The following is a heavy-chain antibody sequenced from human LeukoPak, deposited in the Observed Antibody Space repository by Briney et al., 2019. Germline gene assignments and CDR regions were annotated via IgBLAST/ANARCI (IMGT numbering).Heavy chain of an antibody. Sequence: SETLSLTCAVSGGSISSGGYSWSWIRQPPGKGLEWIGYIYHSGSTYYNPPLKSRVTISVDRSKNQFSLKLSSVTAADTAVYYCARAGGDSGSYYYWGQGTLVTVSS. D-gene: IGHD3-10*01. CDR1: GGSISSGGYS. J-gene: IGHJ4*02. CDR2: IYHSGST. CDR3: ARAGGDSGSYYY. V-gene: IGHV4-30-2*01.